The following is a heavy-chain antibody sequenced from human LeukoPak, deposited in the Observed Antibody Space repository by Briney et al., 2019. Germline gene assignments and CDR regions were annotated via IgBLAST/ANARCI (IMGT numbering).Heavy chain of an antibody. J-gene: IGHJ6*02. CDR3: ARRAAGTDGMDV. CDR2: IYYSGST. CDR1: GGSISSYY. Sequence: PSETLSLTCTVSGGSISSYYWSWIRQPPGKGLEWIGYIYYSGSTNYNPSLKSRVTISVDTSKNQFSLKLSSVTAADTAVYYCARRAAGTDGMDVWGQGTTVTASS. V-gene: IGHV4-59*08. D-gene: IGHD6-13*01.